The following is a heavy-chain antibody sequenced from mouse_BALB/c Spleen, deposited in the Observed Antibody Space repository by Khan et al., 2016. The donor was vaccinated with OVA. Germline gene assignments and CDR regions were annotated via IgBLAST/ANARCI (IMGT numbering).Heavy chain of an antibody. V-gene: IGHV2-6*02. CDR3: ARWFDGYSSLYAMDY. CDR2: IWSDGST. CDR1: GFSLTTYG. J-gene: IGHJ4*01. D-gene: IGHD2-3*01. Sequence: VQLQESGPGLVAPSQSLSITCTVSGFSLTTYGVHWVRQPPGKGLEWLVVIWSDGSTNYNSVLKSSLSISKDNSKSQVFLKMNSLQTDDTAMYYCARWFDGYSSLYAMDYWGQGTSVTVSS.